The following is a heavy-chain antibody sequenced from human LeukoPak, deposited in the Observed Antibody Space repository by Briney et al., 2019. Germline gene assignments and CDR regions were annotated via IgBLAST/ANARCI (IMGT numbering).Heavy chain of an antibody. D-gene: IGHD3-16*01. V-gene: IGHV3-7*01. J-gene: IGHJ4*02. Sequence: GGSLRLSCAASGFTFSTYWMSWVRQAPGKGLEWVANIKQDGSEKYYVDSVKGRFTISRDNAKNSVYLQMTSLRAEDTAVYYCASSWGSAIDFWGQGTLVTVSS. CDR1: GFTFSTYW. CDR3: ASSWGSAIDF. CDR2: IKQDGSEK.